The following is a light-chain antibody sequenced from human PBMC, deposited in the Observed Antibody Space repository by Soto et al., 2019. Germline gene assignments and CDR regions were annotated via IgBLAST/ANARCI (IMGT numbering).Light chain of an antibody. CDR1: QGINIY. CDR3: QKYHSDPLT. J-gene: IGKJ4*01. CDR2: AAS. Sequence: IQMTQSASFLFASVGDRVTITCQASQGINIYLAWYQQKPGKVPKLLIYAASTLQSGVPSRFSGSGSGTDFTLTISSLQPEDVAIYYCQKYHSDPLTFGGGTKVDIK. V-gene: IGKV1-27*01.